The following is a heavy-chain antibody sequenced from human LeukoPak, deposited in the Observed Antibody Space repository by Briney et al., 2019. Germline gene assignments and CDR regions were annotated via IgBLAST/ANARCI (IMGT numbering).Heavy chain of an antibody. CDR2: IKAEGGEK. CDR1: GFTFSTYW. V-gene: IGHV3-7*01. J-gene: IGHJ4*02. Sequence: PGGSLRLSCAASGFTFSTYWMNWFRQTPGKGLEWVAKIKAEGGEKDHVASVKGRFTISRDNAKNSLYLQMNSLRVEDTAVYYRARGGAARPDFWGQGTLVTVSS. D-gene: IGHD6-6*01. CDR3: ARGGAARPDF.